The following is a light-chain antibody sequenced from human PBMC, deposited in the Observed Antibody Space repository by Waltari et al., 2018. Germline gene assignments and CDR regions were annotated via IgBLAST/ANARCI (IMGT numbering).Light chain of an antibody. CDR2: KNK. CDR1: SRSLPRTFY. Sequence: QTVVTQDLSLSVTPGGSVILTCPFSSRSLPRTFYASWYQQSPGTTPRTLLYKNKTLSSGVPDRFSGSTLGNTAALTITGAQADDESDYYCLVYMGSGIWVFGGGTRLTVL. CDR3: LVYMGSGIWV. J-gene: IGLJ3*02. V-gene: IGLV8-61*01.